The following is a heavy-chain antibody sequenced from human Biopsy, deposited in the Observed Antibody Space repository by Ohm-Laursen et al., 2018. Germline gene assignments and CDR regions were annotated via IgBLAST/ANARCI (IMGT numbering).Heavy chain of an antibody. Sequence: SETLSLTCTVSGGSFTGHYWGWIRQPPGKGLEWIGHISYTGYTSYNASLKSRVTISVDTSRNHFSLRLSSLTAADTAVYYCARGSNDFGGLYFPRWGQGTLVTVSS. V-gene: IGHV4-59*11. CDR3: ARGSNDFGGLYFPR. CDR2: ISYTGYT. CDR1: GGSFTGHY. D-gene: IGHD4-23*01. J-gene: IGHJ4*02.